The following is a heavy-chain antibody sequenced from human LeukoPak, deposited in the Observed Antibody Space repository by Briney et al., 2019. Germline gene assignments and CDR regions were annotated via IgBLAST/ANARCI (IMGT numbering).Heavy chain of an antibody. CDR3: ARVKVSYCSGGSCYHPVFDY. D-gene: IGHD2-15*01. CDR2: LNHSGST. J-gene: IGHJ4*02. V-gene: IGHV4-34*01. CDR1: GGSFSRYY. Sequence: KPSETLSLTCAVYGGSFSRYYWSWIRQPPGKGLEWIGELNHSGSTNYNPSLKSRVTISVDTSKNQFSLKLSSVTAADTAVYYCARVKVSYCSGGSCYHPVFDYWGQGTLVTVSS.